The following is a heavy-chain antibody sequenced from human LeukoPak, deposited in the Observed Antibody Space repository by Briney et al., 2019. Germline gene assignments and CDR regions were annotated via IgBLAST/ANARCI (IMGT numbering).Heavy chain of an antibody. CDR2: INSDGFST. CDR3: AKSQAAAAYYYGMDV. V-gene: IGHV3-74*01. CDR1: GFTFSSYW. J-gene: IGHJ6*02. D-gene: IGHD6-13*01. Sequence: GGSLRLSCAASGFTFSSYWMHWVRQAPGKGLVWVSRINSDGFSTNYADSVKGRFTISRDNAKNTLYLQMNSLRAEDTAVYYCAKSQAAAAYYYGMDVWGQGTTVTVSS.